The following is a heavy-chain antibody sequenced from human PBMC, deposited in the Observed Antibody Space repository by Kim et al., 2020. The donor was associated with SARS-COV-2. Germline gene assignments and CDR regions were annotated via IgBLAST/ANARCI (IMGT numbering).Heavy chain of an antibody. CDR3: ARGETGTTDYYGMDV. CDR1: GYTFTSYG. J-gene: IGHJ6*02. D-gene: IGHD1-7*01. Sequence: ASVKVSCKASGYTFTSYGISWVRQAPGQGLEWMGWISAYNGNTNYAQKLQGRVTMTTDTSTSTAYMELRSLRSDDTAVYYCARGETGTTDYYGMDVWGQGTTVTVSS. CDR2: ISAYNGNT. V-gene: IGHV1-18*01.